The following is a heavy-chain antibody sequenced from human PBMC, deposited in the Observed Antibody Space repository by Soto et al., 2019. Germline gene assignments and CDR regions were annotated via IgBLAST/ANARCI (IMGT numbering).Heavy chain of an antibody. D-gene: IGHD4-4*01. J-gene: IGHJ3*02. Sequence: SETLSLTCIVSGDPISRSSYYWGWIRQHPGKGLEWIGYIYYSGSTYYNPSLKSRVTISVDTSKNQFSLKLSSVTAADTAVYYCARTRLQSAFDIWGQGTMVTVSS. CDR2: IYYSGST. V-gene: IGHV4-31*03. CDR3: ARTRLQSAFDI. CDR1: GDPISRSSYY.